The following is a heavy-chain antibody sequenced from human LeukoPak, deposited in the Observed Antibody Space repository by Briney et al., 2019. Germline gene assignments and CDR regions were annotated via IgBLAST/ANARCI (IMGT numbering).Heavy chain of an antibody. CDR1: GYTFTGYY. J-gene: IGHJ4*02. Sequence: ALVKVSCKASGYTFTGYYMHWVRQAPGQGLEWMGGINPNSGGTNYAQKFQGRVTMTRDTSISTAYMELSRLRADDTAVYYCARGAHYHDSSQGYDYWGQGTLVTVSS. CDR3: ARGAHYHDSSQGYDY. D-gene: IGHD3-22*01. V-gene: IGHV1-2*02. CDR2: INPNSGGT.